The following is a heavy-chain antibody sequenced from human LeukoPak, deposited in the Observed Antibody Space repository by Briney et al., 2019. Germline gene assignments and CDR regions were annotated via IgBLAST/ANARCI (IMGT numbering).Heavy chain of an antibody. CDR1: GFTFSNFW. CDR3: AKNAAGIVLMIYAPLDS. V-gene: IGHV3-23*01. J-gene: IGHJ4*02. CDR2: LSGSGGST. Sequence: GGSLRLSCTASGFTFSNFWMGWVRQAPGKGLEWVSTLSGSGGSTYYADSVKGRFTISGDESKNTLSLQMNSLRPEDTAVYYCAKNAAGIVLMIYAPLDSWGQGTLVTVSS. D-gene: IGHD2-8*01.